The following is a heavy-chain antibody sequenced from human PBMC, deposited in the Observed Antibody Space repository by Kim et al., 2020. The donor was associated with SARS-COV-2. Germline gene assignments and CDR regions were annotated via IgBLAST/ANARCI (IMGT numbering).Heavy chain of an antibody. V-gene: IGHV1-8*01. CDR2: T. CDR3: ARVTVVDAFDI. D-gene: IGHD2-15*01. Sequence: TGYAQKCQGRVTMTRNTSISTAYMELSSLRSEDTAVYYGARVTVVDAFDIWGQGTMVTVSS. J-gene: IGHJ3*02.